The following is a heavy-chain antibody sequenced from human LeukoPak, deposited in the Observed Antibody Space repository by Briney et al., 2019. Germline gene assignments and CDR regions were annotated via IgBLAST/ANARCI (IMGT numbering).Heavy chain of an antibody. D-gene: IGHD1-26*01. J-gene: IGHJ5*02. CDR2: INWNGGST. CDR1: GFTFDDYG. CDR3: AYHGHSGSYPNWFDP. V-gene: IGHV3-20*01. Sequence: PGGSLRLSCAASGFTFDDYGMSWVRQAPGKGLEWVSGINWNGGSTGYADSVKGRFTISRDNAKNSLYLQMNSLRAEDTALYHCAYHGHSGSYPNWFDPWGQGTLVTVSS.